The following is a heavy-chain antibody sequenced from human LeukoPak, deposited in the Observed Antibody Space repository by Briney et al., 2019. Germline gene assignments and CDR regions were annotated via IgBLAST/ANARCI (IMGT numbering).Heavy chain of an antibody. V-gene: IGHV3-11*01. CDR2: MRGSGDTI. Sequence: TGGSLRLSCAASGFIFSGYFMTWIRQAPGNGLEWIAHMRGSGDTISYADSVRGRFTISRDNVKNSLYLQMNSLRAEDTAVYYCARVGVIAAAGTYDYWGQGTPVTVSS. J-gene: IGHJ4*02. D-gene: IGHD6-13*01. CDR1: GFIFSGYF. CDR3: ARVGVIAAAGTYDY.